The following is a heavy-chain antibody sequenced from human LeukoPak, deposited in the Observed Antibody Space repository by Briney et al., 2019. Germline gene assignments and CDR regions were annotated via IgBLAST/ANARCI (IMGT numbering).Heavy chain of an antibody. D-gene: IGHD3-9*01. CDR3: ARAYYDILTGYGPDAFDI. CDR2: IYYSGST. J-gene: IGHJ3*02. V-gene: IGHV4-30-4*01. Sequence: SQTLSLTCTVSGGSISSGDYYWSWIRQPPGKGLEWIGYIYYSGSTYYNPSLKSRVTISVDTSKNQFSLKLSSVTDADTAVYYCARAYYDILTGYGPDAFDIWGQGTMVTVSS. CDR1: GGSISSGDYY.